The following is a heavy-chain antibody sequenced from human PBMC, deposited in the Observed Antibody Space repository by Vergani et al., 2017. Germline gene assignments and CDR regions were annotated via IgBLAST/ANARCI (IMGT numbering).Heavy chain of an antibody. CDR2: IRYDGSNK. V-gene: IGHV3-30*02. CDR1: GFTFSSYG. J-gene: IGHJ4*02. Sequence: VQLVESGGGLVQPGGSLRLSCAASGFTFSSYGMHWVRQAPGKGLEWVAFIRYDGSNKYYADSVKGRFTISRDNSKNTLYLQMNSLRAEDTAVYYCAKDRATVATSWDYWGQGTLVTVSS. D-gene: IGHD4-23*01. CDR3: AKDRATVATSWDY.